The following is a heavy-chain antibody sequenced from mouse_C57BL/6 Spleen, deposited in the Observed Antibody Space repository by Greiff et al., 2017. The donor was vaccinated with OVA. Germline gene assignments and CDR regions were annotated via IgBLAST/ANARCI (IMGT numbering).Heavy chain of an antibody. CDR2: ISSGSSTL. Sequence: EVKLMQSGGGLVKPGGSLKLSCAASGFTFSDYGMHWVRQAPEKGLEWVAYISSGSSTLYYADTVKGRFTISRDNAKNTLYLRMTCLRSEDTAMYYGARNGFAYGGKGTLVTVSA. V-gene: IGHV5-17*01. CDR1: GFTFSDYG. CDR3: ARNGFAY. J-gene: IGHJ3*01.